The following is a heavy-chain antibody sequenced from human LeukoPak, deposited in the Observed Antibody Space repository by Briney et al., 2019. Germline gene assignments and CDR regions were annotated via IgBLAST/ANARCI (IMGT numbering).Heavy chain of an antibody. J-gene: IGHJ5*02. CDR2: IHTTGST. V-gene: IGHV4-4*07. Sequence: SETLSLTCTVSGGSGSRYSWSWIRQLAGKGLEWIGRIHTTGSTDYNPSLKSRVTVSVDTSKNQFSLKMRSVTAADTAFYYCARVLYYGSGSYNWFDPWGQGTLVTVSS. D-gene: IGHD3-10*01. CDR1: GGSGSRYS. CDR3: ARVLYYGSGSYNWFDP.